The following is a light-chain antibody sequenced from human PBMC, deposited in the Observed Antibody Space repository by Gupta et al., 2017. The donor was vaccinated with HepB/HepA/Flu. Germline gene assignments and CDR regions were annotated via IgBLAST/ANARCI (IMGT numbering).Light chain of an antibody. J-gene: IGKJ1*01. CDR2: GAS. CDR3: HQYYRTSWT. V-gene: IGKV4-1*01. Sequence: DLVMTQSPDSLAVSLRESAPINCKSSQSVLSTSDNKNYLAWYQQKAGHPPKLLIYGASTRQSGVPDRFSGSGSATDFTLTISSLQAEDVALYYCHQYYRTSWTFGQGTKVEIK. CDR1: QSVLSTSDNKNY.